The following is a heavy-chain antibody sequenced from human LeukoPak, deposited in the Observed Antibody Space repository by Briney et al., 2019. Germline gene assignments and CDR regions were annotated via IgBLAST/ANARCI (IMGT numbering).Heavy chain of an antibody. Sequence: SETLSLTCAVYGGSFSGYYWSWIRQPPGKGLEWIGEINHSGSTNYNPSLKSRVTISVDTSKNQFSLKLSSVTAADTAVYYCARGGSGGYYDFWSGRGYYYYGMDVWGQGTTVTVSS. CDR1: GGSFSGYY. D-gene: IGHD3-3*01. V-gene: IGHV4-34*01. CDR2: INHSGST. J-gene: IGHJ6*02. CDR3: ARGGSGGYYDFWSGRGYYYYGMDV.